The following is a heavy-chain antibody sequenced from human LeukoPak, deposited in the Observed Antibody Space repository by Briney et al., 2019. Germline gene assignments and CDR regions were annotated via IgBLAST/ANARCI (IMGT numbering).Heavy chain of an antibody. CDR3: ARSVWFGESPTDY. V-gene: IGHV1-2*02. D-gene: IGHD3-10*01. CDR2: INPNSGGT. Sequence: ASVKVSCKASGYTFTGYYMHWVRQAPGQGLEWMGWINPNSGGTNYAQKFQGRVTMTRDTSISTAYMELSWLRSDDTAVYYCARSVWFGESPTDYWGQGTLVTVSS. J-gene: IGHJ4*02. CDR1: GYTFTGYY.